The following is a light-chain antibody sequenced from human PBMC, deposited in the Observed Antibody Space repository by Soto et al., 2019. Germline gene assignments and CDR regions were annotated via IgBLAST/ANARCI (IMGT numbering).Light chain of an antibody. CDR1: SSDVGGSNY. V-gene: IGLV2-14*01. CDR2: DVS. CDR3: SSYTSSSTYV. J-gene: IGLJ1*01. Sequence: QSALTQPASVSGSPGQSITISCTGTSSDVGGSNYVSWYQQHPGKAPKLIISDVSYRPSGVSNRFSGSKSGNTASLTISGLQVEDEADYYCSSYTSSSTYVFGTGTKVT.